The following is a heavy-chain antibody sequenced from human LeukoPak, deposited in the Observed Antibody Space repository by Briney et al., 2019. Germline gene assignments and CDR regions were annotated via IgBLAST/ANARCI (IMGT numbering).Heavy chain of an antibody. J-gene: IGHJ4*02. CDR3: ARDLSHYDSSGPFDY. CDR1: GGSISSYY. CDR2: IYYSGST. D-gene: IGHD3-22*01. Sequence: SETLSLTCTVSGGSISSYYWSWIRQPPGKGLEWIGYIYYSGSTNYNPSLKSRVTISVDTSKNQFSLKLSSVTAADTAVYYCARDLSHYDSSGPFDYWGQGTLVTVSS. V-gene: IGHV4-59*12.